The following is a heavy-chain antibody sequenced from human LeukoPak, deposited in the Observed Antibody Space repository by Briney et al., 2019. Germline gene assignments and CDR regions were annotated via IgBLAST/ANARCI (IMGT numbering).Heavy chain of an antibody. CDR2: ISSSSSYI. V-gene: IGHV3-21*01. D-gene: IGHD2-2*01. CDR3: ARGGVSAAVYGNWFDP. J-gene: IGHJ5*02. CDR1: GFTFSSYS. Sequence: GGSLRLSCAASGFTFSSYSMNWVRQAPGKGLEWVSSISSSSSYIYYADSVKGRFTISRDNAKNSLYLQMNSLRAEDTAVYYCARGGVSAAVYGNWFDPWGQGTLVTVSS.